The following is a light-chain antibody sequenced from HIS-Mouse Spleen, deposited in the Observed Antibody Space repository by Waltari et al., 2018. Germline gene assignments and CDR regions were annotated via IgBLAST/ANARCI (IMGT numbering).Light chain of an antibody. J-gene: IGLJ2*01. Sequence: SYELTQPPSVSVSPGQTARITSSGDAFPKKYAYWYQQKSGQAPALVLYEDSKRPSGIPERFSGSSSGTMATLTISGAQVEDEADYYCYSTDSSGNHRVFGGGTKLTVL. CDR3: YSTDSSGNHRV. CDR1: AFPKKY. V-gene: IGLV3-10*01. CDR2: EDS.